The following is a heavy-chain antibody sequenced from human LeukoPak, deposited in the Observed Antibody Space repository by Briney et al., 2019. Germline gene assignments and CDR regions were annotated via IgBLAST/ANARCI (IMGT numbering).Heavy chain of an antibody. J-gene: IGHJ5*02. Sequence: SETLSLTCAVYGGSFSGYYWSWIRQPPGKGLEWIGSIYYSGSTYYNPSLKSRVTISVDTSKNQFSLKLSSVTAADTAVYYCARGQGYSYGYEWFDPWGQGTLVTVSS. CDR2: IYYSGST. CDR1: GGSFSGYY. CDR3: ARGQGYSYGYEWFDP. V-gene: IGHV4-34*01. D-gene: IGHD5-18*01.